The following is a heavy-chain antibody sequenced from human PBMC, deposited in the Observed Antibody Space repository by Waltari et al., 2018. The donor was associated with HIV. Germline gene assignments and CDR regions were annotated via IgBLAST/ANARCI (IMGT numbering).Heavy chain of an antibody. Sequence: QLVESGGGLVRPGGSLRLSCAASGFSFNGYWMHWVRPIPGKGLMWVSRSDSDGRSTTYADSVKGRFTISRDNAKKMLYLEMNSLRVDDTAVYYCARAVYDILTGPFDSWGQGTLVTVSS. V-gene: IGHV3-74*03. CDR3: ARAVYDILTGPFDS. J-gene: IGHJ4*02. CDR1: GFSFNGYW. CDR2: SDSDGRST. D-gene: IGHD3-9*01.